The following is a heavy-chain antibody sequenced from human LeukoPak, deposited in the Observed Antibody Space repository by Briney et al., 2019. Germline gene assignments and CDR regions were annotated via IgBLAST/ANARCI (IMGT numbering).Heavy chain of an antibody. CDR2: ISGSGGST. Sequence: PGGSLRLSCAASGFTFSSYAMSWVRQAPGKGLEWVSAISGSGGSTYYADSVKGRFTISRDNSKNTLYLQMNSLRAEDTAVYYCARADSGSYYCFDYWGQGTLVTVSS. D-gene: IGHD1-26*01. CDR1: GFTFSSYA. V-gene: IGHV3-23*01. CDR3: ARADSGSYYCFDY. J-gene: IGHJ4*02.